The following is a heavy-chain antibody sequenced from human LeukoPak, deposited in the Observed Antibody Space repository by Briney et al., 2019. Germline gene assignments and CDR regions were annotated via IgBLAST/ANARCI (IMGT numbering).Heavy chain of an antibody. CDR3: ARDLHDIVVVPAALYNWFDP. V-gene: IGHV1-18*01. Sequence: ASVKVSCKASGYTFTSYGISWVRQAPGQGLEWMGWISAYNGNTNYAQKLQGRVTMTTDTSTNTAYMELRSLRSDDTAVYYCARDLHDIVVVPAALYNWFDPWGQGTLVTVSS. J-gene: IGHJ5*02. CDR1: GYTFTSYG. D-gene: IGHD2-2*01. CDR2: ISAYNGNT.